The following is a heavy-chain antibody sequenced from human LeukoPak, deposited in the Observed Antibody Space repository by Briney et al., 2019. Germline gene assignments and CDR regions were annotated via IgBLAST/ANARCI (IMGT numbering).Heavy chain of an antibody. Sequence: SETLSLTCTVSGGSISSGDYYWSWIRQPPGKGLEWIGYIYYSGGTYYNPSLKSRVTISVDTSKNQFSLKLSSVTAADTAVYYCARAWDLYYFDYWGQGTLVTVSS. V-gene: IGHV4-30-4*01. CDR3: ARAWDLYYFDY. CDR1: GGSISSGDYY. J-gene: IGHJ4*02. D-gene: IGHD1-26*01. CDR2: IYYSGGT.